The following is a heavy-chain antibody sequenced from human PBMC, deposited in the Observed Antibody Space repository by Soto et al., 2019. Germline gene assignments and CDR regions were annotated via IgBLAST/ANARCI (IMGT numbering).Heavy chain of an antibody. CDR3: ARAPTTVVTPVPDY. D-gene: IGHD4-17*01. CDR2: IWYDGSNK. CDR1: GFTFSSYG. V-gene: IGHV3-33*01. Sequence: GGSLRLSCAASGFTFSSYGMHWVRQAPGKGLEWVAVIWYDGSNKYYADSVKGRFTISRDNSKNTLYLQMNSLRAEDTAVYYCARAPTTVVTPVPDYWGQGTLVTVSS. J-gene: IGHJ4*02.